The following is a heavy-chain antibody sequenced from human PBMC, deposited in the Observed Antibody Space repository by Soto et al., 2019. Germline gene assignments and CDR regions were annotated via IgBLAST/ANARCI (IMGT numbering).Heavy chain of an antibody. Sequence: SETLSLTCAVYGGSVNGYYWNWIRKPPGKGLEWIGEINHTGGTHYNPSLKSRVTMSVDTSKNQFSLSLSSVTAADTAIYYCATRITVFGLLIPPFDPWGEGTQVTVSS. CDR3: ATRITVFGLLIPPFDP. V-gene: IGHV4-34*01. D-gene: IGHD3-3*01. J-gene: IGHJ5*02. CDR1: GGSVNGYY. CDR2: INHTGGT.